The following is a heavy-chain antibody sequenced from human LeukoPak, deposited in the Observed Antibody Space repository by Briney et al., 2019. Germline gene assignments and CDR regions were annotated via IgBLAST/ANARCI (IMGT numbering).Heavy chain of an antibody. V-gene: IGHV4-39*07. CDR2: IYYSGST. J-gene: IGHJ6*03. CDR3: ARGGYSGYDHYYYYYMDV. Sequence: SETLSLTCTVSGGSISSSSYYWGWIRQPPGKGLEWIGSIYYSGSTYYNPSLKSRVTISVDTSKNQFSLKLSSVTAADTAVYYCARGGYSGYDHYYYYYMDVWDKGTTVTVSS. CDR1: GGSISSSSYY. D-gene: IGHD5-12*01.